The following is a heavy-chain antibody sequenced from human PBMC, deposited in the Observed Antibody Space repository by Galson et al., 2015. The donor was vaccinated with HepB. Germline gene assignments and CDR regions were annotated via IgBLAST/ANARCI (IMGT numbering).Heavy chain of an antibody. CDR3: TTLSGYSSGWYWYYGMDV. D-gene: IGHD6-19*01. V-gene: IGHV3-15*01. CDR2: IKSKTDGGTT. J-gene: IGHJ6*02. Sequence: SLRLSCAASGFTFSNAWMSWVRQAPGKGLEWVGRIKSKTDGGTTDYAAPVKGRFTISRDDSKNTLYLQMNSLKTEDTAVYYCTTLSGYSSGWYWYYGMDVWGQGTTVTVSS. CDR1: GFTFSNAW.